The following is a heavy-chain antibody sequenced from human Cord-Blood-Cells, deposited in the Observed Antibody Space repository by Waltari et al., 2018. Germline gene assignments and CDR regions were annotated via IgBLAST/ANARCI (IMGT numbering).Heavy chain of an antibody. CDR2: LNHSGST. V-gene: IGHV4-34*01. CDR1: GGSFSGYY. D-gene: IGHD3-9*01. Sequence: QVQLQQWGAGLLQPSETLSLTCAVYGGSFSGYYWSWIRQPPGKGLAWLGELNHSGSTNYNPSLERRVTISVDTSKNRFSLRLSSVTAADTAVYYCARGLRGLRYFDWLLPEYYFDYWGQGTLVTVAS. CDR3: ARGLRGLRYFDWLLPEYYFDY. J-gene: IGHJ4*02.